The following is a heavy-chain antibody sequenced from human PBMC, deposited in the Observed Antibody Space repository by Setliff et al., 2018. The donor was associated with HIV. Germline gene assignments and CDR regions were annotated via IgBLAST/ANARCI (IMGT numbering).Heavy chain of an antibody. D-gene: IGHD3-22*01. Sequence: PSETLSLTCTVSSDSIRFYYWTWIRQPPGKGLEWIGNIYYTGSTNYNTSLKSRITISIDTSKSQFSLKLTSVAAADTAVYDCARTPEDYDQYFCDRWGQGTLVTAPQ. V-gene: IGHV4-59*01. J-gene: IGHJ5*02. CDR3: ARTPEDYDQYFCDR. CDR2: IYYTGST. CDR1: SDSIRFYY.